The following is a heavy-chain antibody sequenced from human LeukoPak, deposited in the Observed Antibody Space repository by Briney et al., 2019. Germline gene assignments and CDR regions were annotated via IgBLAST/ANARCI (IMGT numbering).Heavy chain of an antibody. J-gene: IGHJ4*02. CDR2: IYYSGST. CDR3: ARVRNSGSYYLFDY. CDR1: GGSISSYY. Sequence: PSETLSLTCTVSGGSISSYYWSWIRQPPGKGLEWIGYIYYSGSTNYNPSLKSRVTISVDTSKNQFSLKLSSVTAADTAVYYCARVRNSGSYYLFDYWGQGTLVTVSS. D-gene: IGHD1-26*01. V-gene: IGHV4-59*08.